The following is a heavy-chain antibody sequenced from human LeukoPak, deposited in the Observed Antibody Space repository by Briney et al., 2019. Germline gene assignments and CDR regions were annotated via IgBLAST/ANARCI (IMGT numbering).Heavy chain of an antibody. Sequence: GASVKVSCKASGYSFTNYDINWVRQAAGQGLEWMGWMHPNSGNTGYAQKFQGRITMTRNTSINTAYMELSSLRSEDTAVYYCARGTVTALFDYWGPGTLVAVSS. CDR1: GYSFTNYD. CDR3: ARGTVTALFDY. J-gene: IGHJ4*02. V-gene: IGHV1-8*01. D-gene: IGHD4-17*01. CDR2: MHPNSGNT.